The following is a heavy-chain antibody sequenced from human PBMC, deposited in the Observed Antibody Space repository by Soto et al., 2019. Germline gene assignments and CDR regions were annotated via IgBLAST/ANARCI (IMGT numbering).Heavy chain of an antibody. CDR3: ASGGVGVTRRRSVVVTAIDY. D-gene: IGHD2-21*02. Sequence: QVQLVESGGGVVQPGRSLRLSCAASGFTFSSYGMHWVRQAPGKGLEWVAVIWYDGSNKYYADSVKGRFTISRDNSKNTQYLQMNSLRAEDTAVYYCASGGVGVTRRRSVVVTAIDYWGQGTLVTVSS. V-gene: IGHV3-33*01. J-gene: IGHJ4*02. CDR2: IWYDGSNK. CDR1: GFTFSSYG.